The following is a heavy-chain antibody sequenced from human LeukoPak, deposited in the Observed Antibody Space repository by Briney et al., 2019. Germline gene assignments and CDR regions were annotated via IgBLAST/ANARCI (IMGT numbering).Heavy chain of an antibody. CDR2: MNPNSGNT. Sequence: ASVKVSCKASGYTFTSYDINWVRQATGQGLEWMGWMNPNSGNTGYAQKFQGRVTMTRNTSISTAYMELSSLRSEDTAVYYCARGVTEGTIFGVVTIPHYYYMDVWGKGTTVTVSS. V-gene: IGHV1-8*01. CDR3: ARGVTEGTIFGVVTIPHYYYMDV. CDR1: GYTFTSYD. J-gene: IGHJ6*03. D-gene: IGHD3-3*01.